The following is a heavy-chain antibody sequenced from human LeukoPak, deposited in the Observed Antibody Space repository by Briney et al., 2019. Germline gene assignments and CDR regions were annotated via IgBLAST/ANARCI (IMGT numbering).Heavy chain of an antibody. V-gene: IGHV4-61*02. CDR1: GGSISSGSYY. D-gene: IGHD2-2*02. CDR2: IYTSGST. J-gene: IGHJ5*02. CDR3: ARELVVPAAIGWFDP. Sequence: SETLSLTCTVSGGSISSGSYYWSWIRQPAGKGLEWIGRIYTSGSTNYNPSLKSRVTISVDTSKNQFSLKLSSVTAADTAVYYCARELVVPAAIGWFDPRGQGTLVTVSS.